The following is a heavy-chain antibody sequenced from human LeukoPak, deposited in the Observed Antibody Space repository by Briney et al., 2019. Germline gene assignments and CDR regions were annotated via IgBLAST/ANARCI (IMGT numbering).Heavy chain of an antibody. CDR1: GYTFTSYG. J-gene: IGHJ5*02. CDR3: ARDPTIPYDDFWRPNWFDP. CDR2: ISAYNGNT. Sequence: GASVKVSCKASGYTFTSYGISWVRQAPGQGLEWMGWISAYNGNTNYAQKFQGRVTMTRDTSISTAYMELSRLRSDDTAVYYCARDPTIPYDDFWRPNWFDPWGQGTLVTVSS. V-gene: IGHV1-18*01. D-gene: IGHD3-3*01.